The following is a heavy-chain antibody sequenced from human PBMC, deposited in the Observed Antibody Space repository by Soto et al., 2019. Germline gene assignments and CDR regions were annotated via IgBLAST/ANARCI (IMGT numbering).Heavy chain of an antibody. CDR2: IYYSGST. Sequence: LSRTCTVSGGSISSGGYYWSWIRQHPGKGLEWIGYIYYSGSTYYNPSLKSRVTISVDTSKNQFSLKLSSVTAADTAVYYCARSSKGAAGTGGAAFDIWGQGTMVTVSS. V-gene: IGHV4-31*03. CDR3: ARSSKGAAGTGGAAFDI. J-gene: IGHJ3*02. CDR1: GGSISSGGYY. D-gene: IGHD6-13*01.